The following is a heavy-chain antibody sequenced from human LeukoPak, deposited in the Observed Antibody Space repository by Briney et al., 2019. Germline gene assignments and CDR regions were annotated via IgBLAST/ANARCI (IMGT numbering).Heavy chain of an antibody. Sequence: GASVKVSCKASGYTFTGYYMHWVRQAPGQGLEWMGWINPNSGDTKYAQKFQGRVTMTRDTSISTAYMEVSRLTSDDTAIYYCARAGCGSGSHCTDYYYGLDARGQGTTVTVSS. CDR2: INPNSGDT. J-gene: IGHJ6*01. CDR1: GYTFTGYY. V-gene: IGHV1-2*02. CDR3: ARAGCGSGSHCTDYYYGLDA. D-gene: IGHD3-10*01.